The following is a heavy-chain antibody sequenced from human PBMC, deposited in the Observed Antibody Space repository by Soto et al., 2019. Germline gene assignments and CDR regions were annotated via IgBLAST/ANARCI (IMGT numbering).Heavy chain of an antibody. V-gene: IGHV4-30-4*01. CDR3: AIMVGAEITTVRYYDDMDV. CDR1: GGSISSGDYY. CDR2: IYYSGST. Sequence: SETLSLTCTVSGGSISSGDYYWSWIRQPPGKGLEWIGYIYYSGSTYYNPSLKSRVTISVDTSKNQFSLKLSSVTAADAAVYSCAIMVGAEITTVRYYDDMDVWGQGTTVTVSS. J-gene: IGHJ6*02. D-gene: IGHD3-10*01.